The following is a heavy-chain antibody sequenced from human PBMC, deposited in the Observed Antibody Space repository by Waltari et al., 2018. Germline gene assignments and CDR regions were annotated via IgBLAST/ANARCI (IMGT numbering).Heavy chain of an antibody. CDR1: GYTFPSYD. J-gene: IGHJ6*02. V-gene: IGHV1-46*01. D-gene: IGHD6-19*01. CDR2: INPVGSST. Sequence: QVQLVQSGAEVKKPGASVKVSCKAAGYTFPSYDMHWVRQAPGQGLEWMGIINPVGSSTTYAQQFQGRVTMSRDTSTTTVYMELSSLRSEDTAVYYCARERGYTSGWNYYGMDVWGQGTTVIVSS. CDR3: ARERGYTSGWNYYGMDV.